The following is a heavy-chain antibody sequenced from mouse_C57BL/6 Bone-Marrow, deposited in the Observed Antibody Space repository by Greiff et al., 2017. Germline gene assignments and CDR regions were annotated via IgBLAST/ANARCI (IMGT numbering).Heavy chain of an antibody. V-gene: IGHV1-19*01. D-gene: IGHD1-1*01. J-gene: IGHJ3*01. Sequence: VQLKQSGPVLVKPGASVKMSCKASGYTFTDYYMNWVKQSHGKSLEWIGAINPYNGGTSYNQKFKGKATLTVDKSSSTAYMELNSLTSEDSAVYYCARDTVVGDFAYWGQGTLVTVSA. CDR1: GYTFTDYY. CDR3: ARDTVVGDFAY. CDR2: INPYNGGT.